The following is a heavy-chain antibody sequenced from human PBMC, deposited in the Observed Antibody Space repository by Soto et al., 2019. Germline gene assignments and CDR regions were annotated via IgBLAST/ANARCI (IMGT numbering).Heavy chain of an antibody. CDR3: ASLPLLLWFGELFDY. CDR2: IYYSGST. Sequence: SETLSLTCTVSGGSISSSSYYWGWIRQPPGKGLEWIGSIYYSGSTYYNPSLKSRVTISVDTSKNQFSLKLSSVTAADTAVYYCASLPLLLWFGELFDYWGQGTLVTVSS. J-gene: IGHJ4*02. CDR1: GGSISSSSYY. V-gene: IGHV4-39*01. D-gene: IGHD3-10*01.